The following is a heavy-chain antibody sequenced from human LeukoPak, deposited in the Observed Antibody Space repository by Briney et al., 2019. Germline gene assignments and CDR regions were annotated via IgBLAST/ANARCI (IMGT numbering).Heavy chain of an antibody. V-gene: IGHV3-23*01. D-gene: IGHD6-19*01. J-gene: IGHJ4*02. CDR3: AKLKQWQPQRYFFEY. Sequence: GGSLRLSCAASGFTFSSYAMSWVRQAPGKGLEWVSTFSGTSTNSYADAVKGRVTIYRDNSKNTLYLQMNSLRAEDTAVYYCAKLKQWQPQRYFFEYWGQGALVTVAS. CDR2: FSGTSTN. CDR1: GFTFSSYA.